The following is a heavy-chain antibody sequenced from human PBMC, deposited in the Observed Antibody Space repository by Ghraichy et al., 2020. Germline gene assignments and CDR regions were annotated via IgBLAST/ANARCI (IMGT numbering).Heavy chain of an antibody. CDR2: INPESGDS. Sequence: ASVKVSCKASGYTFTDYYLHWVRQAPGQGLEWLGYINPESGDSDYTQKFQGRVTMTRDTSISTAYMELSSLRSDDTVVYYCAREWRLAYWGQGTLVTVSS. V-gene: IGHV1-2*02. CDR1: GYTFTDYY. CDR3: AREWRLAY. J-gene: IGHJ4*02. D-gene: IGHD3-3*01.